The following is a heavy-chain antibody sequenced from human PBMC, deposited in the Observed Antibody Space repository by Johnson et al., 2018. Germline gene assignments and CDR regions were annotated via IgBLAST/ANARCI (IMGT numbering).Heavy chain of an antibody. CDR2: ISSSGTTT. Sequence: VQLVESGGGLVQPGGSLRLSCAASGFTFDGFSMNWVRQAPGKGLEWVTHISSSGTTTYYADSVRGRFTISRDNAKNSLYLQVNSLRDADTAVYYCARGCRYTSCYRTDYFQHWGQGTLVTVSS. CDR1: GFTFDGFS. CDR3: ARGCRYTSCYRTDYFQH. V-gene: IGHV3-48*02. J-gene: IGHJ1*01. D-gene: IGHD2-2*02.